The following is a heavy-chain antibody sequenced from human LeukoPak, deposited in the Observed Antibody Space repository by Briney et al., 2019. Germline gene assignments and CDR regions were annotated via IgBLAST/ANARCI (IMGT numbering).Heavy chain of an antibody. V-gene: IGHV1-69*04. CDR2: IIPILGIA. J-gene: IGHJ4*02. CDR1: GGTFSSYA. D-gene: IGHD6-19*01. CDR3: ARVPIAVAGFFDY. Sequence: SVKVSCKASGGTFSSYAISWVRQAPGQGLEWMGRIIPILGIANYAQKFQGRVTITADKSTSTAYMELSSLRSEDTAVYYCARVPIAVAGFFDYWGQGTLVTVSS.